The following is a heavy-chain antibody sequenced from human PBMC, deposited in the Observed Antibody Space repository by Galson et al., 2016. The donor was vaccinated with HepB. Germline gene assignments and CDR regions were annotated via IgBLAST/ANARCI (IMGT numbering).Heavy chain of an antibody. CDR2: IWFDGTKK. CDR3: VRQDFGYYGGDV. Sequence: SLRLSCAASGFTFSSYGFHWVRQAPGKGLEWVAVIWFDGTKKDYVDSVKGRFIISRDNSKNTLYLHMNSLRAEDTSTYYCVRQDFGYYGGDVWGKGTTVTVSS. CDR1: GFTFSSYG. J-gene: IGHJ6*04. D-gene: IGHD3-10*01. V-gene: IGHV3-33*01.